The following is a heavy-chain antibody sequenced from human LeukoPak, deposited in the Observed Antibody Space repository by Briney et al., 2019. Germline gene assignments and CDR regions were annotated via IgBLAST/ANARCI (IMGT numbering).Heavy chain of an antibody. CDR1: GFTFSDHY. V-gene: IGHV3-72*01. CDR3: ARELAAGPSDH. Sequence: GGSLRLSCAASGFTFSDHYMDWFRQAPGKGLQWDGRSRNKANSYVAEYAAPVKGRFTISRDDSKNSVFLQMDSLKTEDTAVYYCARELAAGPSDHWGQGTLVTVSS. J-gene: IGHJ4*02. CDR2: SRNKANSYVA. D-gene: IGHD6-13*01.